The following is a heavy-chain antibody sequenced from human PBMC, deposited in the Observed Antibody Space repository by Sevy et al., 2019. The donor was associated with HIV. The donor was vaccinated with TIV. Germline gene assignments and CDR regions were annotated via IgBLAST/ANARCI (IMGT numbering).Heavy chain of an antibody. D-gene: IGHD4-4*01. CDR1: GGTFSNYG. CDR2: IIPIFGTA. V-gene: IGHV1-69*13. J-gene: IGHJ6*02. Sequence: SVKVSCKASGGTFSNYGIIWVRQAPGQGLEWMGEIIPIFGTANYAQNLQDRVTITADESTSTAYMEVSSLRSDDTAIYYCARTTPDDYNYSYYYGMDVWGQGTTVTVSS. CDR3: ARTTPDDYNYSYYYGMDV.